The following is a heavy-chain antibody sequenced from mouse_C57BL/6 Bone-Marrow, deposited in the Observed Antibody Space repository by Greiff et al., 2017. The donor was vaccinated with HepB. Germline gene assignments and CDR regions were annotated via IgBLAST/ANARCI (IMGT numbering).Heavy chain of an antibody. CDR2: ISGGGGNT. CDR3: ARPGYGSSYWYFDV. D-gene: IGHD1-1*01. J-gene: IGHJ1*03. Sequence: EVKVEESGGGLVKPGGSLKLSCAASGFTFSSYTMSWVRQTPEKRLEWVATISGGGGNTYYPDSVKGRFTISRDNAKNTLYLQMRSLRSEDTALYYCARPGYGSSYWYFDVWGTGTTVTVSS. CDR1: GFTFSSYT. V-gene: IGHV5-9*01.